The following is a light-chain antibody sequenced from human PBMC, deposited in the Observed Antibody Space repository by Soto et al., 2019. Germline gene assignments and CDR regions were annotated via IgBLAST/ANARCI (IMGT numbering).Light chain of an antibody. CDR1: NSNIGSHT. CDR3: SVWDDSLNGWV. J-gene: IGLJ3*02. Sequence: QSVLTQPPSASGTPGQRVTISCSGSNSNIGSHTVNWYQQLPGTAPKLLMYSNNQRPSGVPDRFSGSKSGTSASLAISGLQSEDEADYYCSVWDDSLNGWVFGGGTKHTVL. V-gene: IGLV1-44*01. CDR2: SNN.